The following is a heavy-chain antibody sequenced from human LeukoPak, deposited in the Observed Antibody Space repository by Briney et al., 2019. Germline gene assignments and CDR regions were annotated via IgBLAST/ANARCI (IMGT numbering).Heavy chain of an antibody. J-gene: IGHJ3*02. CDR1: VFTFTSYA. Sequence: GGALRLSCAVSVFTFTSYAMSWVRQTPGKGVECGSAIIVSVANTYSADSAKGRFTISRDNSKNKLYMQLNSLRGDDTDVYYCAKDRMVTTGLGDLDICGRGTLVTVSS. CDR3: AKDRMVTTGLGDLDI. D-gene: IGHD4-17*01. V-gene: IGHV3-23*01. CDR2: IIVSVANT.